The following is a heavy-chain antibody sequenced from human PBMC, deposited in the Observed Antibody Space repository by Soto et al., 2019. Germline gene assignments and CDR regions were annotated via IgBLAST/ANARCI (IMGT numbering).Heavy chain of an antibody. CDR3: TTDFQSPSYCYDSRFPDY. CDR2: IKSKTDGGTT. D-gene: IGHD3-22*01. CDR1: GFTFSNAW. Sequence: EVQLVESGGGLVKPGGSLRLSCAASGFTFSNAWMSWVRQAPGKGLEWVGRIKSKTDGGTTDYAAPVKGRFTISRDDSKNTLYLQMNSLKTEDTAVYYCTTDFQSPSYCYDSRFPDYWGQGTLVTVSS. J-gene: IGHJ4*02. V-gene: IGHV3-15*01.